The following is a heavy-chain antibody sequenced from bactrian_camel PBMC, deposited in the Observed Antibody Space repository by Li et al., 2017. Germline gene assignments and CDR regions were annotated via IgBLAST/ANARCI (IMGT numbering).Heavy chain of an antibody. D-gene: IGHD2*01. J-gene: IGHJ4*01. CDR1: GDTYC. V-gene: IGHV3S53*01. Sequence: HVQLVESGGGSVQTGGTLRISCTASGDTYCMAWFRQVPGKKREGVAAIDSDGSTTYASSVKGRFTISKDNAKNTLYLQMNSLKPEDTGMYYCVAGRACTWSSSAFQYWGQGTQVTVS. CDR2: IDSDGST. CDR3: VAGRACTWSSSAFQY.